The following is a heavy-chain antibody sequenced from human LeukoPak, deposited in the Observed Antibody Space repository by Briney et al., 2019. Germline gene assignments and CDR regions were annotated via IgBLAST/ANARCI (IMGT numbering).Heavy chain of an antibody. J-gene: IGHJ4*02. V-gene: IGHV3-23*01. Sequence: GGSLRLSCSASGFTFSSYAMSWVRQAPGKGGEWVSGMCSNGGNTYYADSAKGRFTVSRDNSKNTVYLQMNRLRAEDTALYYCVRAYPPSGLYAERWGQGTLVTVS. D-gene: IGHD3/OR15-3a*01. CDR3: VRAYPPSGLYAER. CDR1: GFTFSSYA. CDR2: MCSNGGNT.